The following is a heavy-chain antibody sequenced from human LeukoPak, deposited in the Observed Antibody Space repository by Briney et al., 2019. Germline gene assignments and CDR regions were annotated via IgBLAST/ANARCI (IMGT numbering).Heavy chain of an antibody. Sequence: SETLSLTCTVSGASISSGSYYWSWIRQPAGKGLEWIGRIYTSGSTNYNPALKSRVTTSVDTSKDQFSLKLSSVTAADTAVYYCARADRGYDGYNFRWAFDIWGQGTMVTVSS. J-gene: IGHJ3*02. D-gene: IGHD5-24*01. V-gene: IGHV4-61*02. CDR3: ARADRGYDGYNFRWAFDI. CDR1: GASISSGSYY. CDR2: IYTSGST.